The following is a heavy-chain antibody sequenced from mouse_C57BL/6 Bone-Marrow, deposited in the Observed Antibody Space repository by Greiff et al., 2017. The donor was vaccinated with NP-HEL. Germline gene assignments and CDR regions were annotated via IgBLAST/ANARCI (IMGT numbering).Heavy chain of an antibody. CDR2: IHPNSGST. J-gene: IGHJ3*01. V-gene: IGHV1-64*01. CDR1: GYTFTSYW. Sequence: VQLQQPGAELVKPGASVKLSCKASGYTFTSYWMHWVKQRPGQGLEWIGMIHPNSGSTNYNEKFKSKATLTVDKSSSTAYMQLSSLTSEDSAVYYCARPQLRLREVFAYWGQGTLVTVSA. D-gene: IGHD3-2*02. CDR3: ARPQLRLREVFAY.